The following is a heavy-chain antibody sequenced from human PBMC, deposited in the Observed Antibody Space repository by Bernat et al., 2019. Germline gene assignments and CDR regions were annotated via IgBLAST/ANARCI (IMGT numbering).Heavy chain of an antibody. J-gene: IGHJ5*02. Sequence: EVQLVESGGGLIQHGGSLRLSCAASGFTVSSNHMSWVRQAPGKGLEWVSVFYSAGSILYADSVKGRFIISRDNSKNTLYLQMNSLRAEDTAVYYCAANLGVPAAMDSNWFDPWGQGTLVTVSS. V-gene: IGHV3-53*01. CDR2: FYSAGSI. CDR3: AANLGVPAAMDSNWFDP. CDR1: GFTVSSNH. D-gene: IGHD2-2*01.